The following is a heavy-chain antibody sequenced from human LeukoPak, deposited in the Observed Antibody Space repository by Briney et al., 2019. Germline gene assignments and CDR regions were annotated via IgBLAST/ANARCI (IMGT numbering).Heavy chain of an antibody. D-gene: IGHD3-9*01. V-gene: IGHV3-21*01. J-gene: IGHJ4*02. CDR2: ISSSSSYI. Sequence: GGSLRLSCAASGFTFSSYAMHWVRQAPGKGLEWVSSISSSSSYIYYADSVKGRFTISRDNAKNSLYLQMNSLRAEDTAVYYCAGATLTGGPLDYWGQGTLVTVSS. CDR1: GFTFSSYA. CDR3: AGATLTGGPLDY.